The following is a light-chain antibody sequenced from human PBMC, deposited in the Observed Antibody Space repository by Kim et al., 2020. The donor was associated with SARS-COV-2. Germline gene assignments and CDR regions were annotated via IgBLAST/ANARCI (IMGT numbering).Light chain of an antibody. J-gene: IGLJ3*02. V-gene: IGLV1-47*01. CDR2: RSF. CDR1: SSNIGSNY. CDR3: AAWDASLSAWV. Sequence: ELTQPPSASGTPGQSVTISCSGSSSNIGSNYVFWYQQLPRTAPKLLAYRSFQRPSGVPARFSGSKSGTSASLAISGLRSEDEADYYCAAWDASLSAWV.